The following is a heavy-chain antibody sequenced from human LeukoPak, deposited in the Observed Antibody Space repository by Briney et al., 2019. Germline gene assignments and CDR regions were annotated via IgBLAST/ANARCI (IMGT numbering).Heavy chain of an antibody. D-gene: IGHD3-22*01. V-gene: IGHV4-59*08. J-gene: IGHJ4*02. Sequence: PSETLSLTCTVSGGSISSYYWSWIRQPPGKGLEWIGYIYYSGTTNYNPSLKSRVTISVDTSKNQFSLKLSSVTAADTAVYYCARQGNYYDRPFDYWGQGTLVTVPS. CDR2: IYYSGTT. CDR3: ARQGNYYDRPFDY. CDR1: GGSISSYY.